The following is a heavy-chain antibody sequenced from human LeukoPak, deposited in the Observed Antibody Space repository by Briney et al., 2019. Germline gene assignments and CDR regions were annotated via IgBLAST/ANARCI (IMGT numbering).Heavy chain of an antibody. CDR2: IYHTATT. CDR1: GVSIRNSDYY. D-gene: IGHD2-15*01. CDR3: GRIFTSRGIGGPRVF. Sequence: SETLSLTCTVSGVSIRNSDYYWGWIRQPPVRGLEWIGSIYHTATTYYNPSLKSRLTISLDTSKSQFSLNVTSVTAADTAVYYCGRIFTSRGIGGPRVFWGQGNLVTVSS. V-gene: IGHV4-39*07. J-gene: IGHJ4*02.